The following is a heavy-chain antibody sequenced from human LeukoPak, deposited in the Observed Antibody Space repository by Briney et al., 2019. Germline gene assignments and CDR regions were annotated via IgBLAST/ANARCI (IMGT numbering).Heavy chain of an antibody. CDR1: GVSFYDYY. J-gene: IGHJ4*02. Sequence: SETLSLTCAVSGVSFYDYYWAWVRQTPGKGLEWIGEINHSGYTNDSPSLKSRVTLSIDTSRKQFSRNLRSVTVADAGTYYCTRMTTGHDYWGQGTLVTVSS. CDR2: INHSGYT. V-gene: IGHV4-34*01. CDR3: TRMTTGHDY. D-gene: IGHD4-17*01.